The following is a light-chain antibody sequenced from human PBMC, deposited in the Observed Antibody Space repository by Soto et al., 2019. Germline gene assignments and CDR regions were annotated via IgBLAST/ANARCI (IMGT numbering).Light chain of an antibody. CDR2: DAS. CDR3: QQRSNWIT. CDR1: QSVSSY. Sequence: EIVMTQSPVTLSVSPGERATLSCRASQSVSSYLAWYQQKPGQAPRLLIYDASNRATGIPARFSGSGSGTDFTRTISSLEPEDFAVYYCQQRSNWITFGQGTRLEIK. V-gene: IGKV3-11*01. J-gene: IGKJ5*01.